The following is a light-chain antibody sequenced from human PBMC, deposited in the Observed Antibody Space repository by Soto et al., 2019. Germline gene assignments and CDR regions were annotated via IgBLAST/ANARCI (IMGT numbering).Light chain of an antibody. V-gene: IGLV2-14*01. CDR2: DVS. Sequence: QSVLTQPASVSGSPGQSIMISCTGTSSDVGGYNYVSWYQQHPGKAPKLMIYDVSSRPSGLSNRFSGSKSGNTASLTISGLQAEDEAHYYCSSYTTTSTVIFGGGTKVTVL. J-gene: IGLJ2*01. CDR1: SSDVGGYNY. CDR3: SSYTTTSTVI.